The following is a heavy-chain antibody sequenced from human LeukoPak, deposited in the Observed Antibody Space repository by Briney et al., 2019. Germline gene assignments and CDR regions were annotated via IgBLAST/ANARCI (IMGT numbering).Heavy chain of an antibody. CDR3: ARSFGGLIVATILFDY. CDR1: GGSFSGYY. V-gene: IGHV4-34*01. Sequence: SETLSLTCAVYGGSFSGYYWSWIRQPPGKGLEWIGEINHSGSTNYNPSLKSRVTISVDTSKNQFSLKPSSVTAADTAVYYRARSFGGLIVATILFDYWGQGTLVTVSS. D-gene: IGHD5-12*01. J-gene: IGHJ4*02. CDR2: INHSGST.